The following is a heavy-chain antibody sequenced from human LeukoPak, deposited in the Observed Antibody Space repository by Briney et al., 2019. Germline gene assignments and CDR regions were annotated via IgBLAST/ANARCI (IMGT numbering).Heavy chain of an antibody. V-gene: IGHV4-39*01. CDR1: GGSISSSGSY. Sequence: PSETLSLTCTVSGGSISSSGSYWGGIRQPPGKGLEWIASMSYSGTTYYNPSLKSRVTISVDTSENQFSLRLNSVTAADTAVYYCVRSGYSFLVDYWGQGTLVTVSS. J-gene: IGHJ4*02. D-gene: IGHD5-18*01. CDR3: VRSGYSFLVDY. CDR2: MSYSGTT.